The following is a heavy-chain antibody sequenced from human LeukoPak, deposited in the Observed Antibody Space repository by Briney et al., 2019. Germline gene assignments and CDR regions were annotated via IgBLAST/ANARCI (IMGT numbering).Heavy chain of an antibody. CDR3: AKGGPARIVVVIDY. Sequence: GGSLRLSCAASGFTFSTYGMHWVRQAPGKGLEWVAFIRYDGSNKYYADSVKGRFTISRDNSKNTLYLQMNSLRAEDTAVYYCAKGGPARIVVVIDYWGQGTLVTVSS. CDR2: IRYDGSNK. CDR1: GFTFSTYG. D-gene: IGHD3-22*01. J-gene: IGHJ4*02. V-gene: IGHV3-30*02.